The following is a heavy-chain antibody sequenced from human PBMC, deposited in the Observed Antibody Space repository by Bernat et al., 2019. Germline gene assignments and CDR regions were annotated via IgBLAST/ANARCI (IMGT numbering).Heavy chain of an antibody. J-gene: IGHJ4*02. Sequence: EVQLLESGGDLVQPGGSLRLSCAASGFTFNSYAMGWVRQVPGKGLEWVSAISNGGRSTYYADSVKGRFTISRDNSKNTMYRQMNSLRAEDTAVYYCAKDRTTVTTVYFDCWGQGTLVTVST. D-gene: IGHD4-17*01. V-gene: IGHV3-23*01. CDR2: ISNGGRST. CDR3: AKDRTTVTTVYFDC. CDR1: GFTFNSYA.